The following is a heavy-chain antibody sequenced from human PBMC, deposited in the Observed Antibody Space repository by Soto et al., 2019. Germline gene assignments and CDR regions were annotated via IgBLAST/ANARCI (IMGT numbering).Heavy chain of an antibody. CDR1: GYTFTGYY. Sequence: EASVKVSCKASGYTFTGYYMHWVRQAPGQGLEWMGWINPNSGGTNYAQKFQGRVTMTRDTSISTAYMELSRLRSDDTAVYYCAREYYDILTGYYYYGMDVWGQGTTVTVSS. J-gene: IGHJ6*02. D-gene: IGHD3-9*01. V-gene: IGHV1-2*02. CDR3: AREYYDILTGYYYYGMDV. CDR2: INPNSGGT.